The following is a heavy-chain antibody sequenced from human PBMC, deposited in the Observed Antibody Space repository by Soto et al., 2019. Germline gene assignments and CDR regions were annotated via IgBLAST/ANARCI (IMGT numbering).Heavy chain of an antibody. D-gene: IGHD3-3*01. CDR1: GGSFSGYC. CDR3: ARGRKYYDFWSGYSHPRYYFNY. V-gene: IGHV4-34*01. Sequence: TSETLSLTCAVYGGSFSGYCWSWIRQPPGKGLEWIGEINHSESTNYNPSLKSRVTISVDTSKSQFSLKLSSVTAADTAVYYCARGRKYYDFWSGYSHPRYYFNYWGHGTLVTVSS. J-gene: IGHJ4*01. CDR2: INHSEST.